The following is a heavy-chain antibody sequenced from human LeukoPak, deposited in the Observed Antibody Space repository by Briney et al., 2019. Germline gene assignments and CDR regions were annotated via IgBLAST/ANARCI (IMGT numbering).Heavy chain of an antibody. CDR2: INAGNGNT. J-gene: IGHJ5*02. CDR1: GYTFINFA. Sequence: VASVKVSCKASGYTFINFAINWGRQAPGQRPEWMGWINAGNGNTKYSQKFQGRVTITRDTSASTAYMELSSLTSEDTAVYYCARALGYCSSTSCYLNRRGWFDPWGQGTLVTVSS. CDR3: ARALGYCSSTSCYLNRRGWFDP. V-gene: IGHV1-3*01. D-gene: IGHD2-2*01.